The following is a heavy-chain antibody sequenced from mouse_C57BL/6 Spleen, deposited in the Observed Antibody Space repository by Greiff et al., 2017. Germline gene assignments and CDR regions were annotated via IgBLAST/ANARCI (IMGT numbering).Heavy chain of an antibody. D-gene: IGHD2-1*01. J-gene: IGHJ2*01. V-gene: IGHV5-4*01. CDR1: GFTFSSYA. CDR2: ISDGGSYT. CDR3: ARDRISYGNYFDY. Sequence: EVKLMESGGGLVKPGGSLKLSCAASGFTFSSYAMSWVRQTPEKRLEWVATISDGGSYTYYPDNVKGRFTISRDNAKNNLYLQMSHLKSEDTAMYYCARDRISYGNYFDYWGQGTTRTVSS.